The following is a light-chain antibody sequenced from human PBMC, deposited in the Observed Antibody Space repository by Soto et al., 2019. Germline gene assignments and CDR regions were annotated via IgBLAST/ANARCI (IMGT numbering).Light chain of an antibody. CDR2: GNS. CDR1: SSNIGAGYD. Sequence: QSVLTQPPSVSGAPGQRVTISCTGSSSNIGAGYDVHWYQQLPGTAPKLLIYGNSNRPSGVPDRFSVSKSGTSASLAISGLQAEDEADYYCQSYDSSLSGWVFGGWTKLTVL. J-gene: IGLJ3*02. V-gene: IGLV1-40*01. CDR3: QSYDSSLSGWV.